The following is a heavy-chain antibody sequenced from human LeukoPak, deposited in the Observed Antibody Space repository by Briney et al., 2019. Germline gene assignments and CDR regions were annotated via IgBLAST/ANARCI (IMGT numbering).Heavy chain of an antibody. D-gene: IGHD3-3*02. CDR3: VRDDDIYGFDY. J-gene: IGHJ4*02. CDR1: GFIFNRHW. CDR2: IKNDGTYR. Sequence: PGGSLRLSCAASGFIFNRHWMHWVRQAPGEGLVCVARIKNDGTYRDHAGFVKGRFTISRDNAKNRLYLQMNSLRVEDTARYYCVRDDDIYGFDYWGQGTVVTVSS. V-gene: IGHV3-74*01.